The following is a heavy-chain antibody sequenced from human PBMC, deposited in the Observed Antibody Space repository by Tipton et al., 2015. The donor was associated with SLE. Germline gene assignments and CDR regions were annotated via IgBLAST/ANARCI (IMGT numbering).Heavy chain of an antibody. CDR1: GYTFRSYS. V-gene: IGHV7-4-1*02. J-gene: IGHJ3*02. Sequence: VQLVQSGSELKKPGASVTISCKASGYTFRSYSLHWVRQAPGQGLQWMGWINTNTGNPTYVQGFRGRFIFSLDMSVRTSYLQITSLEADDTAVYYCAREVPGDAFDIWGQGTMVTVSS. D-gene: IGHD2-2*01. CDR3: AREVPGDAFDI. CDR2: INTNTGNP.